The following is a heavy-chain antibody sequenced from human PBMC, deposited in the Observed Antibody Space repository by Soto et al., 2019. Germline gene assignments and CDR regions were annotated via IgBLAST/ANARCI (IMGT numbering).Heavy chain of an antibody. CDR3: ARDRKVDGYQSFWYFDL. CDR2: IYSGGST. J-gene: IGHJ2*01. CDR1: GFTVSSNY. D-gene: IGHD5-12*01. V-gene: IGHV3-53*01. Sequence: EVQLVESGGGLIQPGGSLRLSCAASGFTVSSNYMSWVRQAPGKGLEWVSVIYSGGSTYYADSVKGRFTISRDNSKNTLYLQMNSLRAEDTAVYYCARDRKVDGYQSFWYFDLWGRGTLVTVSS.